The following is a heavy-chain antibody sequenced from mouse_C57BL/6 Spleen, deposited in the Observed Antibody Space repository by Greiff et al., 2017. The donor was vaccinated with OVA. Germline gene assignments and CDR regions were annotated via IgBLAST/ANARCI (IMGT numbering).Heavy chain of an antibody. CDR3: TTLRGAMDY. D-gene: IGHD3-1*01. V-gene: IGHV5-9-1*02. Sequence: EVKLVESGEGLVKPGGSLKLSCAASGFTFSSYAMSWVRQTPEKRLEWVAYISSGGDYTYYADTVKGRFTISRDNARNTLYRQMNSLKSEDTAMYYCTTLRGAMDYWGQGTTVTVSS. J-gene: IGHJ4*01. CDR1: GFTFSSYA. CDR2: ISSGGDYT.